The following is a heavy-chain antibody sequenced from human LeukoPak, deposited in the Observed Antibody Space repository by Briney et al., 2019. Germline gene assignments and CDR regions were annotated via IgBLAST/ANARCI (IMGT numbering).Heavy chain of an antibody. V-gene: IGHV4-34*01. CDR3: GKLMVPFDY. Sequence: SETLSLTCAVYGGSLSGYYWSWIRQPPGKGLEWIGEINHSGSTNYNPSLKSRVTISVDTSKNQFSLKLSSVTAADTAFYYWGKLMVPFDYWGQGTLVTVSS. J-gene: IGHJ4*02. CDR2: INHSGST. D-gene: IGHD3-10*01. CDR1: GGSLSGYY.